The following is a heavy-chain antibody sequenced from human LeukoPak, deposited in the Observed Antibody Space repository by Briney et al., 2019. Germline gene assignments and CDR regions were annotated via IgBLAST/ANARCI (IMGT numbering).Heavy chain of an antibody. V-gene: IGHV4-59*01. Sequence: SETLSLTCTVAGGSLSSYYSSWIRQPPGEVLEWIGYIYYSGSTNYNPSLKSRVTISVDTSKNQFSLKLSSVTAADTAVYYCARDGYSSGWNLEYFQHWGQGTLVTVSS. D-gene: IGHD6-19*01. CDR1: GGSLSSYY. CDR3: ARDGYSSGWNLEYFQH. CDR2: IYYSGST. J-gene: IGHJ1*01.